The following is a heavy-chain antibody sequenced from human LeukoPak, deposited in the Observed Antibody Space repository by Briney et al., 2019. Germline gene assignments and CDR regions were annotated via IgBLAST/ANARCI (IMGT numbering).Heavy chain of an antibody. CDR3: ASLWKVGSFYYYYYMDV. J-gene: IGHJ6*03. CDR2: IYYSGST. CDR1: GGSISSSSYY. V-gene: IGHV4-39*01. Sequence: PSETLSLTCTVSGGSISSSSYYWGWIRQPPGKGLEWIGSIYYSGSTYYNPSLKSRVTISVDTSKNQFSLKLSSVTAADTAVYYCASLWKVGSFYYYYYMDVWGKGATVTVSS. D-gene: IGHD1-26*01.